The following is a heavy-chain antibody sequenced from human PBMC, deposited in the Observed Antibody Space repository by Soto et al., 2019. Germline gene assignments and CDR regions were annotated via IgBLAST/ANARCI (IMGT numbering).Heavy chain of an antibody. Sequence: QVQLVESGGGVGQPGRSLRLSCAASEFTFSNYAMHCVRQAPGKGLEWVTIIFGDGSNKYYADSVKGRFTISRDNSKNTLYLQLASLRVEDTPVYYYARSSRKGYNALDNWGQGILCTASS. CDR1: EFTFSNYA. D-gene: IGHD5-12*01. J-gene: IGHJ4*02. CDR2: IFGDGSNK. V-gene: IGHV3-30-3*01. CDR3: ARSSRKGYNALDN.